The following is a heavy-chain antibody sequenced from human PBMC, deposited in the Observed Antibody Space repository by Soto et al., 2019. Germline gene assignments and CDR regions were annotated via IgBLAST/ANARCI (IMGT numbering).Heavy chain of an antibody. J-gene: IGHJ4*02. CDR3: ARVLSPDKAVATIYFDY. V-gene: IGHV1-18*01. CDR1: GYTFTSYG. Sequence: QVQLVQSGAEVKKPGASVKVSCKASGYTFTSYGISWVRQAPGQGLEWMGWISAYNGNTNYAQKLQGRVTMTTDTSTSKAYMELRSQRSDDTAVYYCARVLSPDKAVATIYFDYWGQGTLVTVSS. D-gene: IGHD5-12*01. CDR2: ISAYNGNT.